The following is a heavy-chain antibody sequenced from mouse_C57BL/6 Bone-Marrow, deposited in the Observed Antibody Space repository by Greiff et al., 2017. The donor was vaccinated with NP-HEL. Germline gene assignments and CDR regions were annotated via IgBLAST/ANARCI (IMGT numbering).Heavy chain of an antibody. Sequence: QVQLQQPGAELVKPGASVKMSCKASGYTFTSYWITWVKQRPGQGLEWIGDIYPGSGSTNYNEKFKSKATLTVDTSSSTAYMQLSSLTSEDSAVYYCAREVPNWGWFAYWGQGTLVTVSA. J-gene: IGHJ3*01. D-gene: IGHD4-1*01. V-gene: IGHV1-55*01. CDR2: IYPGSGST. CDR1: GYTFTSYW. CDR3: AREVPNWGWFAY.